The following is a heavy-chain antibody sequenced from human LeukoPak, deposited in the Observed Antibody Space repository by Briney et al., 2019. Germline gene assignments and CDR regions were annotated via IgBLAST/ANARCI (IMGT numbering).Heavy chain of an antibody. CDR3: ARCLGYNWNYRYYYYMDV. CDR1: GGSISSGGYS. D-gene: IGHD1-7*01. V-gene: IGHV4-30-2*02. CDR2: IYHSGST. J-gene: IGHJ6*03. Sequence: PSETLSLTCAVSGGSISSGGYSWSWIRQPPGKGLEWIGYIYHSGSTYYNPSLKSRVTISVDRSKNQFSLKLSSVTAADTAVYYCARCLGYNWNYRYYYYMDVWGKGTTVTVSS.